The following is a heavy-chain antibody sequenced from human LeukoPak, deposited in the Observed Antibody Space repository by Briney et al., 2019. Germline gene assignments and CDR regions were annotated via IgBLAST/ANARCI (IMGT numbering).Heavy chain of an antibody. D-gene: IGHD2-21*01. CDR3: AKSSWPRFEH. V-gene: IGHV3-23*01. Sequence: PGGSLRLSCAASGFTFNTYAMAWVRQAPGQGLEWVSSISNRAGSTYYADSVKGRFTVSRDNSEDTLYLQMNSLRADDTAVYYCAKSSWPRFEHWGQGTLVTVSS. CDR2: ISNRAGST. J-gene: IGHJ4*02. CDR1: GFTFNTYA.